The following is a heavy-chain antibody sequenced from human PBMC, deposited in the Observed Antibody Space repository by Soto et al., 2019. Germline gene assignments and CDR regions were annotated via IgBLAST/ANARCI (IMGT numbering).Heavy chain of an antibody. Sequence: SVKVSCKASGGTFSSNAISWVRQAPGQGPEWMGGILPIFNTANYAQNFQGRVTITADESTSTSYMELTSLKSEDTAIYYCATGGRGYSSSFPRIYFEYWGHGTLVTVSS. CDR2: ILPIFNTA. CDR1: GGTFSSNA. CDR3: ATGGRGYSSSFPRIYFEY. V-gene: IGHV1-69*13. D-gene: IGHD5-18*01. J-gene: IGHJ4*01.